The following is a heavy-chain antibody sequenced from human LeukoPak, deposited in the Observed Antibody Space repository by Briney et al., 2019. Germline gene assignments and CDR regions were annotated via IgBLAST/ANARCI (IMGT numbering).Heavy chain of an antibody. CDR3: ARDRDTIFGYYYYMDV. D-gene: IGHD3-3*01. J-gene: IGHJ6*03. Sequence: GRSLRLSCAASGFTFSSYGMHWVRQAPGKGLEWVAVIWYDGSNKYYADSVKGRFTISRDNSKNTLYLQMNSLRAEDTAVYYCARDRDTIFGYYYYMDVWGKGTTVTVSS. CDR2: IWYDGSNK. V-gene: IGHV3-33*01. CDR1: GFTFSSYG.